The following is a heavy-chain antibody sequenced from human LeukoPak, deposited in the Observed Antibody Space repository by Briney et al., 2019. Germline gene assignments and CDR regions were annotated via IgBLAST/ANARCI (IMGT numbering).Heavy chain of an antibody. CDR3: ARSMAYYDILTGYYDTNWFDP. CDR1: GGSISSYY. D-gene: IGHD3-9*01. V-gene: IGHV4-59*08. J-gene: IGHJ5*02. CDR2: IYYSGST. Sequence: SETLSLTCTVSGGSISSYYWSWLRQPPGKGLEWIGYIYYSGSTNYNPSLKSRVTISVDTSKNQFSLKLSSVTAADTAVYYCARSMAYYDILTGYYDTNWFDPWGQGTLVTVSS.